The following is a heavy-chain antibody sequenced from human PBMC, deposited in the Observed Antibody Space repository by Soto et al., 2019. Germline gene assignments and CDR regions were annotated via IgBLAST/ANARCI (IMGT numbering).Heavy chain of an antibody. Sequence: PGGSLRLSCAASGFTFSSYSMNWVRQAPGKGLEWVSSISSSSSYIYYADSVKGRFTISRDNAKNSLYLQMNSLRAEDTAVYYCARDRKSGDFYYYYGMDVWGQGTTVTVSS. CDR1: GFTFSSYS. CDR3: ARDRKSGDFYYYYGMDV. V-gene: IGHV3-21*01. CDR2: ISSSSSYI. J-gene: IGHJ6*02. D-gene: IGHD3-3*01.